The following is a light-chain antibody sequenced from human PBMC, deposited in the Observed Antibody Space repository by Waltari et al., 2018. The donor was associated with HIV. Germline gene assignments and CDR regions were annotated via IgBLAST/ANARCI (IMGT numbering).Light chain of an antibody. CDR2: GNH. CDR3: AAWDDSLNAWV. Sequence: QSVLTQPPSASGTPGQRVTISCSGSSSNIGTKTVNWYQQLPGSAPKFLMYGNHVRPPGVPYRFSGSKSGTSASLAISGLRSEDEADYYCAAWDDSLNAWVFGGGTKVTVL. J-gene: IGLJ3*02. V-gene: IGLV1-44*01. CDR1: SSNIGTKT.